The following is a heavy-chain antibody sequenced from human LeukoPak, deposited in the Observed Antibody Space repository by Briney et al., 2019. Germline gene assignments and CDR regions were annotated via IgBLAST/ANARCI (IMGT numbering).Heavy chain of an antibody. J-gene: IGHJ4*02. CDR1: GFTFSSYA. D-gene: IGHD3-10*01. V-gene: IGHV3-23*01. CDR2: ISGSGGST. CDR3: AEHTYYYGSGSYEYYFDY. Sequence: GGSLRLSCAASGFTFSSYAMSWVRQAPGKGLEWVSAISGSGGSTYYADSVKGRFTISRDNSKNTLYLQMNSLRAEDTAVYYCAEHTYYYGSGSYEYYFDYWGQGTLVTVSS.